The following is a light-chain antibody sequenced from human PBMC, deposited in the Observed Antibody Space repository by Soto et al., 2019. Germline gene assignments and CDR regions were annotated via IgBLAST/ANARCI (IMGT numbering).Light chain of an antibody. CDR2: GAS. CDR3: QQYNNWPRT. J-gene: IGKJ1*01. CDR1: QNILRT. Sequence: RTQAPVTLSVSPGGTATLSCKSSQNILRTLAWYQQKPGQPPRLLIYGASTRVTGMPARFSVSGSGTEFTLTISSLQSEDFAVYYCQQYNNWPRTFGQGTKVDIK. V-gene: IGKV3D-15*01.